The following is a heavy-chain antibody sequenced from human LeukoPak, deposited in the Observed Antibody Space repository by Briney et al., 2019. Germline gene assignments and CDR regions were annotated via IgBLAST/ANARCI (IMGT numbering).Heavy chain of an antibody. Sequence: QPGGSLRLSCAASGFTFSSYGMHWVRRAPGKGLEWVAFIRYDGSNKYYADSVKGRFTISRDNSKNTLYLQMNSLRAEDTAVYYCAKDWSDTANPRGPFDYWGQGTLVTVSS. J-gene: IGHJ4*02. CDR1: GFTFSSYG. CDR3: AKDWSDTANPRGPFDY. CDR2: IRYDGSNK. D-gene: IGHD5-18*01. V-gene: IGHV3-30*02.